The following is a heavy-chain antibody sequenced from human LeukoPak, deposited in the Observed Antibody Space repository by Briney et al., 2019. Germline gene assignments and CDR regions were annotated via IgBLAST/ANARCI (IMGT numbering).Heavy chain of an antibody. J-gene: IGHJ4*02. CDR1: GFTFDDYG. CDR3: ARGITYYYDSSGYYFDY. V-gene: IGHV3-20*04. D-gene: IGHD3-22*01. CDR2: INWNGGST. Sequence: GGSLRLSCAASGFTFDDYGMSWVRQAPGNGLEWVSGINWNGGSTGYADSVKGRFTISRDNAKNSLYLQMNSLRAEDTALYYCARGITYYYDSSGYYFDYWGQGTLVTVSS.